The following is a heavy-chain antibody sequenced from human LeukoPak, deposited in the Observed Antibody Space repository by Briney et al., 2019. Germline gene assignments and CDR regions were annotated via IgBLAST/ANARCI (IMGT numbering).Heavy chain of an antibody. D-gene: IGHD6-13*01. CDR2: ISSNGGST. CDR1: GFTFSSYV. J-gene: IGHJ4*02. Sequence: GGSLRLSCAASGFTFSSYVMHWVRQAPGKGLEYVSGISSNGGSTYYANSVKGRLTISRDNSKNTLYLQMDSLRAEDTAVYYCARTYSSSSYSPFDYWGRGTLVTVPS. V-gene: IGHV3-64*01. CDR3: ARTYSSSSYSPFDY.